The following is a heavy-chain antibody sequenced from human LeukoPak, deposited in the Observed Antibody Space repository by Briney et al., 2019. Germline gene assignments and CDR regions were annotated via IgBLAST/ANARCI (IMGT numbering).Heavy chain of an antibody. Sequence: GRSLRLSCAGSGFTFASYAVHWVRQAPGKRLEWVAFISSDGTTEHYRDSVKGRFTLSRDNSQNTVSLQMNSLGTEDTAVYYCARGRNSGSFIIDYWGQGTLVTVSS. V-gene: IGHV3-30-3*01. CDR2: ISSDGTTE. CDR3: ARGRNSGSFIIDY. CDR1: GFTFASYA. J-gene: IGHJ4*02. D-gene: IGHD3-10*01.